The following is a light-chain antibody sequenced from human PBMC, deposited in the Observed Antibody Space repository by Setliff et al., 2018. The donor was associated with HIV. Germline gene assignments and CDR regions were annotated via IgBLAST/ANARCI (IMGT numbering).Light chain of an antibody. CDR1: SSDIGSYNY. V-gene: IGLV2-23*02. Sequence: QSALTQPASVSGSPGQSITISCSGTSSDIGSYNYVSWYQQYPGKAPKLIIYEVFKRPSGVSNRFSGSKSDNTASLTVSGLQAEDEAEYYCCSYAPRSFVFGTGTKV. CDR3: CSYAPRSFV. J-gene: IGLJ1*01. CDR2: EVF.